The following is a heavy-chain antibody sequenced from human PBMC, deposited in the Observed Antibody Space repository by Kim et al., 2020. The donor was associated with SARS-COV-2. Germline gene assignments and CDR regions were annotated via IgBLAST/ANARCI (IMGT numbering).Heavy chain of an antibody. J-gene: IGHJ3*02. CDR3: ETWGMYYYDSSGYYPDDAFDI. CDR1: GFTFSSYA. V-gene: IGHV3-23*01. D-gene: IGHD3-22*01. Sequence: GGSLRLSCAASGFTFSSYAMSWVRQAPGKGLEWVSAISGSGGSTYYADSVKGRFTISRDNSKNTLYLQMNSLRAEDTAVYYCETWGMYYYDSSGYYPDDAFDIWGQGTMVTVSS. CDR2: ISGSGGST.